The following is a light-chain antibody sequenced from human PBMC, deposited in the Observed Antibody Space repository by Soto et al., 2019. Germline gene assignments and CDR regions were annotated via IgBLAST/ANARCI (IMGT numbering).Light chain of an antibody. J-gene: IGLJ2*01. CDR2: EVS. CDR1: SSDVGGYNY. CDR3: SSYTSSSTLAV. Sequence: QSALTQPASVSGSPGQSITISCTGTSSDVGGYNYVSWYQQHPGKAPKLMIHEVSNRPSGVSNRFSGSKSGNTASLTISGLQAEDEADYYCSSYTSSSTLAVFGGGTKVTVL. V-gene: IGLV2-14*01.